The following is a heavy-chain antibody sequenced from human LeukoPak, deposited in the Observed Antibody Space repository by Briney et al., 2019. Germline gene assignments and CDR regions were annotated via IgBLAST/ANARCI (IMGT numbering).Heavy chain of an antibody. D-gene: IGHD4-11*01. CDR3: ARTRGYSNYGLDY. CDR1: GGSISSYY. V-gene: IGHV4-59*01. Sequence: TSETLSLTCTVSGGSISSYYWSWIRQPPGKGLEWIGYIYYSGSTNYNPSLKSRVTISVDTSKNQFSLKLSPVTAADTAVYYCARTRGYSNYGLDYWGQGTLVTVSS. J-gene: IGHJ4*02. CDR2: IYYSGST.